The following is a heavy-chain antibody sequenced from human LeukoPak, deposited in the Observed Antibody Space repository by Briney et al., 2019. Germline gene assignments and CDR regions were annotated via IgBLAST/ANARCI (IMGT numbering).Heavy chain of an antibody. J-gene: IGHJ5*02. Sequence: PSETLSLTCIVSGGFISGYYWSWIRQPAGKGLEWIGHMDTSGHTNYNSSLMSRVTMSVDTSKNQFSLRLTSVTAADTAVYYCARHWSHSVAQFGRSYWFDPWGQGTLVTVSS. CDR3: ARHWSHSVAQFGRSYWFDP. V-gene: IGHV4-4*07. CDR2: MDTSGHT. D-gene: IGHD2-15*01. CDR1: GGFISGYY.